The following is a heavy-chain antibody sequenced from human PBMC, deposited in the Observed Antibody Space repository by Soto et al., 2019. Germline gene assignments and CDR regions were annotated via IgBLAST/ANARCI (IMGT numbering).Heavy chain of an antibody. J-gene: IGHJ6*03. CDR3: ALRYCSRTTCPPLNSYFYMDV. V-gene: IGHV3-23*01. CDR1: GFTFSTYA. D-gene: IGHD2-2*01. CDR2: ISGSVGST. Sequence: GGSLRLSCAASGFTFSTYAMSWVRQAPGKGLEWVSAISGSVGSTFYADSVKGRFTISRDNSKNTLYLQMNSLRAEDTAIYYCALRYCSRTTCPPLNSYFYMDVWGKGTTVTVSS.